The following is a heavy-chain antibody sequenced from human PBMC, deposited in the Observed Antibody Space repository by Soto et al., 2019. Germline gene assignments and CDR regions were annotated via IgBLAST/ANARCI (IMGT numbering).Heavy chain of an antibody. CDR3: ARSYYDSSGEDWYFDL. Sequence: QVQLVQSGAEVKKPGSSVKVSCKASGGTFSSYTISWVRQAPGQGLEWMGRIIPILGIANYAQKFQGRVTITADKSTSTAYMELSSLRSEDTAVYYCARSYYDSSGEDWYFDLWGRGTLVTVSS. D-gene: IGHD3-22*01. V-gene: IGHV1-69*02. J-gene: IGHJ2*01. CDR2: IIPILGIA. CDR1: GGTFSSYT.